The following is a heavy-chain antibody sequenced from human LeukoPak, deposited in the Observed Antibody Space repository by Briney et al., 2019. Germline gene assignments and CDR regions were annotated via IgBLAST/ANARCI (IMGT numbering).Heavy chain of an antibody. J-gene: IGHJ4*02. D-gene: IGHD3-10*01. CDR2: INWNGGST. CDR1: GLTFDDYG. CDR3: TTVPTMVRGVIPFDY. Sequence: GGSLRLSCAASGLTFDDYGLSWVRQAPGKGLEWVSGINWNGGSTGYADSVKGRFTISRDDSKNTAYLQMNSLKTEDTAVYYCTTVPTMVRGVIPFDYWGQGTLVTVSS. V-gene: IGHV3-20*04.